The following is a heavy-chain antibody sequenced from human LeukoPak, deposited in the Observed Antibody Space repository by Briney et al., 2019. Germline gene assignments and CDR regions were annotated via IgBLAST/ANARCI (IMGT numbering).Heavy chain of an antibody. Sequence: GGSLRLSCAASGFTFSSYAMSWVRQAPGKGLEWVAVIAHDETNRFYADSVKGRFTISRDNSMNTLYLRMNSLRPEDTAVYFCARDLLPGAPDYFDYWGQGTLVTVSS. CDR1: GFTFSSYA. V-gene: IGHV3-30*04. CDR2: IAHDETNR. D-gene: IGHD2-2*01. J-gene: IGHJ4*02. CDR3: ARDLLPGAPDYFDY.